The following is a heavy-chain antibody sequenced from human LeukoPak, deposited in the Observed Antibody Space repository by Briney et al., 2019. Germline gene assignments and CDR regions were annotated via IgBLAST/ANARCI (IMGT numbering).Heavy chain of an antibody. CDR1: GFTFTNFA. V-gene: IGHV3-23*01. D-gene: IGHD6-19*01. Sequence: GGSLRLSCAASGFTFTNFAMTWVRQAPGKGLEWVSAIRASDGSTFYADSVKGRFTISRDSTKNTLYLQMNSLRAEDTAVYYCAKLTSGWFEDFWGQGTLVTVFS. CDR3: AKLTSGWFEDF. CDR2: IRASDGST. J-gene: IGHJ4*02.